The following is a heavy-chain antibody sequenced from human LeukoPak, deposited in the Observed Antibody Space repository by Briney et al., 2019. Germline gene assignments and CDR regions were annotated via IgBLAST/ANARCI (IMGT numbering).Heavy chain of an antibody. Sequence: GGSLRLSCAASGFTFSSYWMSWVRQAPGKGLEWVANIELDGSEKYYVDSVKGRFTISRDNAKNSVYLQMNSLRAEDTAVYYCARVRRRGDYMDVWGKGTTVTVSS. CDR3: ARVRRRGDYMDV. J-gene: IGHJ6*03. CDR1: GFTFSSYW. V-gene: IGHV3-7*01. CDR2: IELDGSEK.